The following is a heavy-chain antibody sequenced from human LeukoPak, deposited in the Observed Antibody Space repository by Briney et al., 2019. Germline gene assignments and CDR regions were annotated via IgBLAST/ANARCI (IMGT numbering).Heavy chain of an antibody. J-gene: IGHJ4*02. Sequence: GGSLRLSCAASGFTFSSYAMAWVRQAPGKGLEWVSSISVNGGTTYYADSVKGRFTISRDSSKNTLYLQMNSLRAEDTAVYYCVKGGGNVRRYFEYWGQGTLVTVSS. CDR1: GFTFSSYA. D-gene: IGHD4-23*01. CDR3: VKGGGNVRRYFEY. CDR2: ISVNGGTT. V-gene: IGHV3-23*01.